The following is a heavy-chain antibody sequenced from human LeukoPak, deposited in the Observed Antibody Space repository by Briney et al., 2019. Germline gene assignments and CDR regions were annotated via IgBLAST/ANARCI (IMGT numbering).Heavy chain of an antibody. D-gene: IGHD3-3*01. CDR3: ARGNYDFWSGSLDYYYYMDV. CDR1: GGSISSYY. CDR2: IYYSGST. Sequence: SETLSLTCTVSGGSISSYYWSWIRQPPGKGLEWIGYIYYSGSTNYNPSLKSRVTISVDTSKNQFSLKLSSVTAADTAVYYCARGNYDFWSGSLDYYYYMDVWGKGTTVTVSS. J-gene: IGHJ6*03. V-gene: IGHV4-59*01.